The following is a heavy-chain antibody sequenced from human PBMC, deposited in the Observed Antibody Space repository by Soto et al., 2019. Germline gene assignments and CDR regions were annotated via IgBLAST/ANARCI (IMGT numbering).Heavy chain of an antibody. CDR3: AGGDSYSSGPGY. J-gene: IGHJ4*02. Sequence: QVQLVQSGAEVKKPGSSVKVSCKASGGTFSSYTISWVRQAPGQGLEWMGRIIPILGIANYAQKFQARVTITAYKSTSTAYMELSSLRSEDTAVYYCAGGDSYSSGPGYWGQGTLVTVSS. CDR1: GGTFSSYT. V-gene: IGHV1-69*02. D-gene: IGHD6-19*01. CDR2: IIPILGIA.